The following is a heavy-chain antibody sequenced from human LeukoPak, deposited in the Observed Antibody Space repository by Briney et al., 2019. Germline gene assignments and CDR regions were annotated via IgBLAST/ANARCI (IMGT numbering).Heavy chain of an antibody. CDR3: ARESYYYDSPSYYGMDV. CDR2: INSDGSST. J-gene: IGHJ6*02. CDR1: GFTFSSYW. Sequence: GGSLRLSCAAPGFTFSSYWMHWVRQAPGKGLVWVSRINSDGSSTSYADSVKGRFTISRDNAKNTLYLQMNSLRAEDTAVYYCARESYYYDSPSYYGMDVWGQGTTVTVSS. D-gene: IGHD3-22*01. V-gene: IGHV3-74*01.